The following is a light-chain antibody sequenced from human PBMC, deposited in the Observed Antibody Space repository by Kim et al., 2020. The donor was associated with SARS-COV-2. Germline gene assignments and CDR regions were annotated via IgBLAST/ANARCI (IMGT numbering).Light chain of an antibody. Sequence: DIQMIQSPSSLSASVGDRVTIICRASQSITTYLNWYQQKPGKAPKPLIYLTSNLESGVPSRFSGSGSGTDFTLSISSLQPDDFANYYCQQTYKTPLTFGEGTKVDIK. V-gene: IGKV1-39*01. CDR3: QQTYKTPLT. CDR1: QSITTY. J-gene: IGKJ4*01. CDR2: LTS.